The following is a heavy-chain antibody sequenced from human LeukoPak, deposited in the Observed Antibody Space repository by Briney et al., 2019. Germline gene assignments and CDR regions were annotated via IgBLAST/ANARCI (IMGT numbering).Heavy chain of an antibody. D-gene: IGHD4-17*01. CDR3: ARDPRDYGDSYYYYGMDV. J-gene: IGHJ6*04. CDR1: GYSVSIKSAA. CDR2: TYYRSKWYN. Sequence: PSQTVSLTCAISGYSVSIKSAAWNWIRQSPSRGLEWLGRTYYRSKWYNDYAVSVKSRITINPDTSKNQFSLQLNSVTPEDTAVYYCARDPRDYGDSYYYYGMDVWGKGTTVTVSS. V-gene: IGHV6-1*01.